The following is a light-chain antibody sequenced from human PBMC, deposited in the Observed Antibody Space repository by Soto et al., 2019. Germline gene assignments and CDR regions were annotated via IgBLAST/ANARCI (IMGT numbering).Light chain of an antibody. V-gene: IGKV1-5*03. Sequence: DIHMTQSPSSLSASVGHRFTITCRASQSISSWLAWYQQKPGKAPKLLIYKASSLESGVPSRLRGSGYGTEFTLTISSLKNDDFETYYCQQYNSYSRTFGGGTKVDIK. CDR2: KAS. CDR1: QSISSW. CDR3: QQYNSYSRT. J-gene: IGKJ4*01.